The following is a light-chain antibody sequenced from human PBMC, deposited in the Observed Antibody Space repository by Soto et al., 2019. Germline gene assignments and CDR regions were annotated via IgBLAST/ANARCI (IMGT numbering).Light chain of an antibody. CDR1: QDIRDD. Sequence: AIQMTQSPSSLSASVGDRVTITCRASQDIRDDLGWYQQKPGKAPKLLIYAAASLQSGVPSRFSSSGSGTDFTLTISSLQPEDFATYYCLQDYNYPFTFGPGTKVEIK. V-gene: IGKV1-6*01. J-gene: IGKJ3*01. CDR2: AAA. CDR3: LQDYNYPFT.